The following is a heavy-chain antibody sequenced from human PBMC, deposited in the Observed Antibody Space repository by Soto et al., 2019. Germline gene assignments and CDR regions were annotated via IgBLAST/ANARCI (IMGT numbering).Heavy chain of an antibody. J-gene: IGHJ6*01. CDR1: SGSIGLASYY. CDR3: ARQGRKTNIVLVKQSAADF. V-gene: IGHV4-39*01. CDR2: IYYDGTT. D-gene: IGHD2-8*02. Sequence: SETLSLACTLYSGSIGLASYYWTWIRLHPGKGLEWIGAIYYDGTTYYTESLKSRVSISVDTSKNQFSLKVNSVTAADTAVYFCARQGRKTNIVLVKQSAADFWGQGNAFTVS.